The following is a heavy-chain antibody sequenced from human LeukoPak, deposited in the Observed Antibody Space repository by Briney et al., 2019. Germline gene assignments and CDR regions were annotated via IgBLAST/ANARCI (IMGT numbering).Heavy chain of an antibody. CDR1: GFTFSSYS. V-gene: IGHV3-21*01. CDR2: ISSSSSYI. J-gene: IGHJ6*02. Sequence: GGSLRLSCAASGFTFSSYSMNWVRQAPGKGLEWVSSISSSSSYIYYADSVKGRFTISRDNAKNSLYLQMNSLRAEDTAVYYCARAPYCCGDCYSGEVTAGPHYYGMDVWGQGTTVTVSS. CDR3: ARAPYCCGDCYSGEVTAGPHYYGMDV. D-gene: IGHD2-21*02.